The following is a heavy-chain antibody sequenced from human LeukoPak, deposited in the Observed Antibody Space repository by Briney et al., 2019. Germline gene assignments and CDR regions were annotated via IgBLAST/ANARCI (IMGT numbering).Heavy chain of an antibody. J-gene: IGHJ4*02. CDR1: GFTVSSYY. V-gene: IGHV3-53*01. CDR2: IYTGGGR. CDR3: LRGDRRDY. Sequence: GGSLRLSCAASGFTVSSYYMNWVRQAPGKELEWVSVIYTGGGRYYADSVRGRFTISRDTSKNMVFLQMNSLRVEDTAVYYCLRGDRRDYWGQGTLVTVSS.